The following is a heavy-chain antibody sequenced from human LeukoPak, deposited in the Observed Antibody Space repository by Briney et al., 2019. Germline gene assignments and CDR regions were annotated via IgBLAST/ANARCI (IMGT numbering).Heavy chain of an antibody. V-gene: IGHV1-2*02. D-gene: IGHD3-10*01. CDR1: GYTFTGYY. J-gene: IGHJ4*02. CDR2: INPNSGGI. Sequence: GASVKVSCKASGYTFTGYYMHWVRQTPGQGLEWMGWINPNSGGINYAQKFQGRVTMTRETSISTAYMELSRLRSDDPAVYYCARDLEGYGSGSYYNVEPGDYWGQGTLVTVSS. CDR3: ARDLEGYGSGSYYNVEPGDY.